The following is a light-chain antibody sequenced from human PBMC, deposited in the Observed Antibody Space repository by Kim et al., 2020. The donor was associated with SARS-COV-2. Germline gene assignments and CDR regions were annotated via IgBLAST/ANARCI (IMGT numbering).Light chain of an antibody. CDR1: SSDVGGYNY. V-gene: IGLV2-8*01. CDR2: EVS. Sequence: QSALTQPPSASGSPGQSVTISCTGTSSDVGGYNYVSWYQQHPGKAPKLMIYEVSKRPSGVPDRFSGSKSGNTASLTVSGLQAEDEAQYYCCAYAGSYTLVFGGGTQLTVL. J-gene: IGLJ2*01. CDR3: CAYAGSYTLV.